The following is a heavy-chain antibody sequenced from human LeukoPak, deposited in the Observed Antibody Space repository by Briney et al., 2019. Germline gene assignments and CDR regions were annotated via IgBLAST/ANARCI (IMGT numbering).Heavy chain of an antibody. CDR3: ARESLGAVAGTLDY. Sequence: PSETLSLTCTVSGGSISSYYWSWIRQPPGKGLEWIGYIYYSGYTNYNPSLKSRVTISVDTSKNQFSLKLSSVTAADTAVYYCARESLGAVAGTLDYWGQGTLVTVSS. D-gene: IGHD6-19*01. CDR2: IYYSGYT. J-gene: IGHJ4*02. CDR1: GGSISSYY. V-gene: IGHV4-59*12.